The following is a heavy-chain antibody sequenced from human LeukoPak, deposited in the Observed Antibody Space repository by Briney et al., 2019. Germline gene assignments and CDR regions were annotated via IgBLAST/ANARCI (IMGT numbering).Heavy chain of an antibody. D-gene: IGHD4-17*01. CDR1: GFTFSSYA. CDR3: AKDSKDNYDYGDYVLDFDY. CDR2: ISGSGSST. V-gene: IGHV3-23*01. J-gene: IGHJ4*02. Sequence: GGSLRLSCAASGFTFSSYAMSWVRQAPGKGLEWVSAISGSGSSTYYADSVKGRFTISRDNSKNTLYLQMNSLRAEDTAVYYCAKDSKDNYDYGDYVLDFDYWGQGTLVTVSS.